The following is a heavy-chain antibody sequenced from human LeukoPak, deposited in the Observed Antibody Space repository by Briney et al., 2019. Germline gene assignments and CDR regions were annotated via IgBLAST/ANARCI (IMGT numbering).Heavy chain of an antibody. V-gene: IGHV3-21*01. Sequence: GGSLRLSRAASGFTFSSYSMNWVRQAPGKGLEWVSSISSSSSYIYYADSVKGRFTISRDNAKNSLYLQMNSLRAEDTAVYYCARDSSYSGRDDYWGQGTLVTVSS. CDR2: ISSSSSYI. CDR1: GFTFSSYS. D-gene: IGHD2-21*01. CDR3: ARDSSYSGRDDY. J-gene: IGHJ4*02.